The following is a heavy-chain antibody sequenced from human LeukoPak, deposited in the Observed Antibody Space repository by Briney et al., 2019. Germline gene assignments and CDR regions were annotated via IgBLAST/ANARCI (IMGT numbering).Heavy chain of an antibody. V-gene: IGHV4-39*02. D-gene: IGHD3-16*02. Sequence: SETLSLTCTVSGGSISSSSYYWGWIRQPPGKGLEWIASIYYSGSTYYNPSLKSRVTISVDTSKNQFSLKLSSVTAADTAVYYCARETFYDYVWGSYRYSQDSYYYYYGMDVWGQGTTVTVSS. J-gene: IGHJ6*02. CDR1: GGSISSSSYY. CDR2: IYYSGST. CDR3: ARETFYDYVWGSYRYSQDSYYYYYGMDV.